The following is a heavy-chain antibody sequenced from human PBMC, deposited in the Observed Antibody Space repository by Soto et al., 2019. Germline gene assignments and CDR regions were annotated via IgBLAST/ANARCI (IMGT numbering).Heavy chain of an antibody. CDR3: ARDRLRGYDSSGFYS. Sequence: QVQLVQSGAELRKPGASVKVSCQAYGYRFSRYGVHWLRQAPGQGLEWMGWIDPNNGNRNYAQKFEDRLSMTTATSTNTIYMELKSLKSDDTAIYYCARDRLRGYDSSGFYSWGQGTLVTVSS. J-gene: IGHJ4*02. CDR2: IDPNNGNR. CDR1: GYRFSRYG. V-gene: IGHV1-18*01. D-gene: IGHD3-22*01.